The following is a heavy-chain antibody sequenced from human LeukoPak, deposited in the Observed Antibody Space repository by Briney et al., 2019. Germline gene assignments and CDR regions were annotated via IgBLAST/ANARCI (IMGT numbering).Heavy chain of an antibody. J-gene: IGHJ4*02. V-gene: IGHV2-70*01. CDR2: IDWDDDK. CDR1: GFSLSTSGMC. Sequence: SGPALVKPTQTLTLTCTFSGFSLSTSGMCVSWIRQPPVKALEWLALIDWDDDKYYSTSMKTRLTISKDTSKNQVVLTMTNMDPVDTATYYCARTSYYYDSSGYYLPDYWGQGTLVTVSS. D-gene: IGHD3-22*01. CDR3: ARTSYYYDSSGYYLPDY.